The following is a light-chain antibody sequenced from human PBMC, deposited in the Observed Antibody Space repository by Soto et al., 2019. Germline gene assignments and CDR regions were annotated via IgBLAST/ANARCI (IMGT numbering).Light chain of an antibody. CDR3: QQFSSYPLT. CDR2: HAX. V-gene: IGKV3-11*01. J-gene: IGKJ4*01. CDR1: QSFSSY. Sequence: EIVLTQSPATLSLSPGERATLSCRASQSFSSYLSWYQXKPCHAXXXXIXHAXXXATGISARFSGSGSGTDFTLTISSLEPEDFAVYYCQQFSSYPLTFGGGTKVDIK.